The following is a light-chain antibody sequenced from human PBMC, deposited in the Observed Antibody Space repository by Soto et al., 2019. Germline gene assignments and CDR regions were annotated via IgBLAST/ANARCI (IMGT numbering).Light chain of an antibody. Sequence: DMQMTQSPSSLSASVGDRVSITCQASEDINNYLNWYQHQPGKAPKLLIYDASTLESGVPSRFSGTGSGTEFTFSITSLQPEDFGTYYCQQCYMGWTFGQGTKVDIK. CDR2: DAS. CDR3: QQCYMGWT. J-gene: IGKJ1*01. CDR1: EDINNY. V-gene: IGKV1-33*01.